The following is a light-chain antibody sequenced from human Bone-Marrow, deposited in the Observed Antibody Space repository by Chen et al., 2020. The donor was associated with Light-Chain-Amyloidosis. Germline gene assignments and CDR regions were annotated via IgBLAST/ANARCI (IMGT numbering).Light chain of an antibody. CDR1: SSDVGGDNH. J-gene: IGLJ1*01. V-gene: IGLV2-14*01. CDR2: EVT. Sequence: QSALTQPASVSGSPGQSITISCTGTSSDVGGDNHGSWYQQHPDKAPKLMIYEVTNRPSWVPDRLSGSTSDDTASLTISGLQTEDEADYFCSSYAITNTLVFGSGTRVTVL. CDR3: SSYAITNTLV.